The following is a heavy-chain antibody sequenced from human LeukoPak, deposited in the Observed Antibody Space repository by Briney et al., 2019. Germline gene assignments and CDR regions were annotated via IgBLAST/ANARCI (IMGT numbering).Heavy chain of an antibody. J-gene: IGHJ6*03. CDR3: AKVGGGRWLPYYMDV. D-gene: IGHD5-24*01. V-gene: IGHV3-33*06. CDR2: IWYDGSNK. Sequence: GGSLRLSCAASGFTFSSYGMHWVRQAPGKGLEWVAVIWYDGSNKYYADSVKGRFTISRDNSKNTLYLQMNSLRAEDTAVYYCAKVGGGRWLPYYMDVWGKGTTVTVSS. CDR1: GFTFSSYG.